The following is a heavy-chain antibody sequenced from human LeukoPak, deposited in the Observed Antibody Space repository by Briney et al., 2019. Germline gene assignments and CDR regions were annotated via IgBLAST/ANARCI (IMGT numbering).Heavy chain of an antibody. J-gene: IGHJ4*02. CDR1: GGSISSFY. CDR3: AREAYYDSSGWRLDY. D-gene: IGHD3-22*01. CDR2: IFYSGST. V-gene: IGHV4-59*12. Sequence: SETLSLTCTVSGGSISSFYWSWIRQPPGKGLEWIGYIFYSGSTNYNPSLKSRVTISVDTSKNQFSLKLSSVTAADTAVYCCAREAYYDSSGWRLDYWGQGTLVTVSS.